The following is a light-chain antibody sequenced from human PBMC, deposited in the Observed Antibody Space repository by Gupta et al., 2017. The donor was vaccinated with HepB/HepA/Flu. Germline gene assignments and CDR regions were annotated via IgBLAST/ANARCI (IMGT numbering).Light chain of an antibody. CDR1: QSISDW. V-gene: IGKV1-5*03. CDR3: QEVSGSSWT. J-gene: IGKJ1*01. CDR2: RAS. Sequence: DIQMTQSPSTLSASVGDRVTITCRASQSISDWLAWYQQKPGKAPNLLIYRASTLESGVPSRFSGSGSGTEFTLTISILQPDDFATYYCQEVSGSSWTFGQGTKVEIK.